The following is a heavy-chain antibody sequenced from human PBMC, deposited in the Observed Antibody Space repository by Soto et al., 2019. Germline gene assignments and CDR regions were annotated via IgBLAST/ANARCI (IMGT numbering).Heavy chain of an antibody. CDR3: ARSGDRDSWNYMVTGYGMDV. Sequence: PSETLSLTCIVFGGSISSRCYYWDWIRQPPGKGLEWIGGIYYSGSTNYNPSLKSRVTISADTSKNQFSLKLSSVTAADTAVYYCARSGDRDSWNYMVTGYGMDVWGQGTTVTVSS. D-gene: IGHD1-7*01. CDR2: IYYSGST. J-gene: IGHJ6*02. V-gene: IGHV4-39*07. CDR1: GGSISSRCYY.